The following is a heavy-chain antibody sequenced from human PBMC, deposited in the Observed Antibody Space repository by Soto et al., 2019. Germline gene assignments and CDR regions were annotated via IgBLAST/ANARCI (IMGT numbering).Heavy chain of an antibody. CDR3: ARSTYYYGSGSYYRRGYGMDV. J-gene: IGHJ6*02. D-gene: IGHD3-10*01. V-gene: IGHV4-30-2*01. CDR1: GGSISSGGYS. Sequence: SETLSLTCAVSGGSISSGGYSWSWIRQPPGKGLEWIGYIYHSGSTYYNPSLKSRVTISVDTSKDQFSLKLSSVTAADTAVYYCARSTYYYGSGSYYRRGYGMDVWGQGTTVTVSS. CDR2: IYHSGST.